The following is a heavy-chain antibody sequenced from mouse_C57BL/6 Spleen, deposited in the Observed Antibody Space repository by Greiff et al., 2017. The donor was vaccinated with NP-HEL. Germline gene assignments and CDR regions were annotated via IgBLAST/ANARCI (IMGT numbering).Heavy chain of an antibody. V-gene: IGHV1-26*01. CDR1: GYTFTDYY. Sequence: EVQLQQSGPELVKPGASVKISCKASGYTFTDYYMNWVKQSHGKSLEWIGDINPNNGGTSYNQKFKGKATLTVDKSSSTAYMELRSLTSEDSAVYYCARSTMITRRYFDVWGTGTTVTVSS. CDR3: ARSTMITRRYFDV. D-gene: IGHD2-4*01. CDR2: INPNNGGT. J-gene: IGHJ1*03.